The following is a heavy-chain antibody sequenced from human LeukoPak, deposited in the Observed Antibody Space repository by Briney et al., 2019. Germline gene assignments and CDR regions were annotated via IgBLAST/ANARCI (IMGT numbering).Heavy chain of an antibody. CDR1: GFTFSRYD. J-gene: IGHJ4*02. D-gene: IGHD1-14*01. CDR2: ISGSGVTT. V-gene: IGHV3-23*01. Sequence: PGGSLRLSCAASGFTFSRYDMSWVRQAPGKGLEWVSGISGSGVTTYHAASVKGRFTISRDNSKNTLYLQMDSLRADDTAVYYCAKDTVAPEGYYFDYWGQGTLVTVSS. CDR3: AKDTVAPEGYYFDY.